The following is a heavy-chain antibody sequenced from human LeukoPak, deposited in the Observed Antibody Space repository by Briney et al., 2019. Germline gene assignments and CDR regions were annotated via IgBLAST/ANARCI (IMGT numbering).Heavy chain of an antibody. V-gene: IGHV1-18*01. Sequence: GASVRVSSKASGYTLTIDGISWGPQAPGQGGERMGWINTYNGNTNYAQKLQGRVTMTTDTATSTAYIELRSLRSDDTAAYYCARDAPGLAYYYGLDVWGQGTTVTVSS. CDR1: GYTLTIDG. CDR3: ARDAPGLAYYYGLDV. J-gene: IGHJ6*02. D-gene: IGHD3-10*01. CDR2: INTYNGNT.